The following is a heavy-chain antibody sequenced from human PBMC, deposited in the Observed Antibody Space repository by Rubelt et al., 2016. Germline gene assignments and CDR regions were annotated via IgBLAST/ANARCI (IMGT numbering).Heavy chain of an antibody. D-gene: IGHD7-27*01. Sequence: VQLVESGGGLVQPGGSLRLSCAASGFTFSSYAMHWVRQAPGKGLEWVAVISYDGSHKYYADSVKGRLTLSRDNSKNTLYLQMNSLRTEDTAVYYCARPWGYWGQGTLVTVSS. CDR3: ARPWGY. CDR1: GFTFSSYA. J-gene: IGHJ4*02. V-gene: IGHV3-30*04. CDR2: ISYDGSHK.